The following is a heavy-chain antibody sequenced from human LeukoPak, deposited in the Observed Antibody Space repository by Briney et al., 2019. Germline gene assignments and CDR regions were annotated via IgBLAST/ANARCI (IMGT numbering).Heavy chain of an antibody. J-gene: IGHJ4*02. D-gene: IGHD2-8*01. CDR1: RGSVSSSTYY. Sequence: KPSETLSLTCTVSRGSVSSSTYYWSWVRQPPGKGLEWIASIYYTGSTYYNLSLKSRVTISLDMSKNEFFLTMTSVTAADTAVYFCTAEKNGSPHYWGQGTQVTVSS. CDR2: IYYTGST. V-gene: IGHV4-39*07. CDR3: TAEKNGSPHY.